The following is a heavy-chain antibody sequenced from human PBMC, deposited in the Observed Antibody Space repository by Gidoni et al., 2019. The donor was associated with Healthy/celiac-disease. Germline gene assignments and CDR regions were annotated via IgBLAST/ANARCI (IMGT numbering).Heavy chain of an antibody. CDR1: GGTFSSYA. J-gene: IGHJ4*02. D-gene: IGHD3-22*01. Sequence: QVQLVQSGAEVKKPGSSVKVSCKSSGGTFSSYAISWVRQAPGQGLEWMGRIIPILGIANYAQKCQGRVTITADKSTSTAYMELSSLRSEDTAVYYCARDLYYDSSGYYAYFDYWGQGTLVTVSS. CDR3: ARDLYYDSSGYYAYFDY. CDR2: IIPILGIA. V-gene: IGHV1-69*09.